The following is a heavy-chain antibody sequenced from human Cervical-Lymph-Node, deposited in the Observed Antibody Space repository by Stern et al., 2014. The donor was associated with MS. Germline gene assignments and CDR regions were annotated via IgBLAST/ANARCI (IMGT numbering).Heavy chain of an antibody. D-gene: IGHD5-12*01. CDR1: GGSISSSSYY. CDR2: IYYSGST. CDR3: ARQNPSQIHDIVATIGAFDI. Sequence: QVQLQESGPGLVKPSETLSLTCTVSGGSISSSSYYWGWIRQPPGKGLEWIGSIYYSGSTYYNPSLKSRVTISVDTSNTQFSMNRSSVTAADTAVYYCARQNPSQIHDIVATIGAFDIWGQGTMVTVSS. J-gene: IGHJ3*02. V-gene: IGHV4-39*01.